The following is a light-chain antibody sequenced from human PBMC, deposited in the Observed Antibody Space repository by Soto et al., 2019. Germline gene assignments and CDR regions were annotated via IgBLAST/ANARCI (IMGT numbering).Light chain of an antibody. J-gene: IGKJ3*01. CDR2: GAT. V-gene: IGKV1-27*01. CDR3: KKYNGAPFT. CDR1: HDIAVY. Sequence: DIQMTQSPSSLSASVGDRVTITCRASHDIAVYLAWYRQQPGKVPKLLIYGATTLQSGVSSRFSGRGSGTDFTLTITSLQPEDVATYYCKKYNGAPFTFGPGTTVDLK.